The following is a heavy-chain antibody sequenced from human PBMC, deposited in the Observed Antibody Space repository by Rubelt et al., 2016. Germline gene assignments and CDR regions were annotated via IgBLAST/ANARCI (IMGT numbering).Heavy chain of an antibody. V-gene: IGHV4-39*07. J-gene: IGHJ6*02. D-gene: IGHD6-13*01. CDR1: GGSISSSSYY. CDR3: ARDSSSYYYYYYGMDV. CDR2: IYYSGST. Sequence: QLQLQESGPGLVKPSETLSLTCTVSGGSISSSSYYWGWIRQPPGKGLEWIGSIYYSGSTYYNPSLMSGVTISVETSKNQFSLKLSSVTAADTAVYYCARDSSSYYYYYYGMDVWGQGTTVTVSS.